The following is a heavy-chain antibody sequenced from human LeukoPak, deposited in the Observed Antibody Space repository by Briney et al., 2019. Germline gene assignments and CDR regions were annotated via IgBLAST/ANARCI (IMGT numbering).Heavy chain of an antibody. CDR3: AKGSGYNFDY. CDR1: GFWFSNYG. Sequence: PGGSLRLSCAASGFWFSNYGMNWVRQAPGKGLEWVSVITSNGAETYYADSVKGRFTVSRDNSKNTLYLQMNSLRAEDTAVYYCAKGSGYNFDYWGQGTLVTVSS. CDR2: ITSNGAET. J-gene: IGHJ4*02. D-gene: IGHD3-22*01. V-gene: IGHV3-23*01.